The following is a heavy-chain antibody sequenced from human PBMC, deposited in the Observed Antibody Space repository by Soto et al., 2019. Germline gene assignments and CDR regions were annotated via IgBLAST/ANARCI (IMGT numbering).Heavy chain of an antibody. CDR1: GFTFRSYA. CDR2: IWNDGSEK. CDR3: GRPEDQWLVIGY. J-gene: IGHJ4*02. D-gene: IGHD6-19*01. Sequence: GSLRLSCAASGFTFRSYAMHWVRQAPGKGLEWVAVIWNDGSEKYYADSVKGRFTNSRDNSKNTLYLQMDSLRAEDTAVYYCGRPEDQWLVIGYWGQGTPVTVSS. V-gene: IGHV3-33*01.